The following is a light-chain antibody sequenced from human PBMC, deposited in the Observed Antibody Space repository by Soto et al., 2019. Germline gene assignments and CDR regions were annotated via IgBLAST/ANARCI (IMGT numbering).Light chain of an antibody. CDR1: QSVSSN. Sequence: EIVMTQSPATLSVSPGERATLSCRASQSVSSNLAWYQQKPGQAPRLLIYGASTRATGIPARFSGSVSGTEFALTISGLQSEDCAVYYCQQYNNWPPLTVGGGTEVEIK. CDR2: GAS. CDR3: QQYNNWPPLT. J-gene: IGKJ4*01. V-gene: IGKV3-15*01.